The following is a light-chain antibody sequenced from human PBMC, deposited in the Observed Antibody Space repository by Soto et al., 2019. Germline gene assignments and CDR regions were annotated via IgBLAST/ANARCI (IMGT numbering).Light chain of an antibody. CDR2: EVS. V-gene: IGLV2-14*01. Sequence: QSALTQPASVSGSPGQSITISCTGSSSDVGGYNYVSWYQQHPGKAPKLMIYEVSNRPSGVSNRFSGSKSGNTASLTISGLLAEDEADYYCSSYTSSGSRVFGTGTKLTVL. J-gene: IGLJ1*01. CDR3: SSYTSSGSRV. CDR1: SSDVGGYNY.